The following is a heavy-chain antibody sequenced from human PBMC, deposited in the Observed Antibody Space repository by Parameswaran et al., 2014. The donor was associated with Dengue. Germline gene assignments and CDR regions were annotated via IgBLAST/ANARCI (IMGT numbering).Heavy chain of an antibody. Sequence: PGKGLEWIGCIYYSGSTYYNPSLKSRVSISVDTSKDQFSLNLGYVTAADTAVYYCARDFRFWSGMNNYYHYMDVWGKGTTVTVSS. V-gene: IGHV4-31*02. D-gene: IGHD3-3*01. J-gene: IGHJ6*03. CDR2: IYYSGST. CDR3: ARDFRFWSGMNNYYHYMDV.